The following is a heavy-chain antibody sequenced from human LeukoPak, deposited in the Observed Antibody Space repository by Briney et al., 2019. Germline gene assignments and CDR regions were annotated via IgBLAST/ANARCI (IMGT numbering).Heavy chain of an antibody. D-gene: IGHD2-2*01. CDR3: ARNGGDYRNGGEYCSGTSCYLR. V-gene: IGHV3-49*04. Sequence: GGSLRLSCTTSGFNFGGYTMSWVRQAPGKGLEWVGFIRRKTYGGTPEYAASVKGRITISRDDSKGIAYLQMNSLKTEDTAVYYCARNGGDYRNGGEYCSGTSCYLRWGQGTLVTVSS. J-gene: IGHJ4*02. CDR1: GFNFGGYT. CDR2: IRRKTYGGTP.